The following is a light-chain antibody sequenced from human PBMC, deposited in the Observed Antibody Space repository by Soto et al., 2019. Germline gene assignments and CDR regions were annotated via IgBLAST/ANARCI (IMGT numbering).Light chain of an antibody. Sequence: AIQMTQSPSSLSASVGDRVTITCRASQGIRNDLDWFQQKPGKAPKLLIYAASNLQSGVPARFSGSGSSTYFTLTISSLQPEDFATYYCLQKYFYPFTFGPGTKVDIK. CDR3: LQKYFYPFT. CDR2: AAS. J-gene: IGKJ3*01. V-gene: IGKV1-6*01. CDR1: QGIRND.